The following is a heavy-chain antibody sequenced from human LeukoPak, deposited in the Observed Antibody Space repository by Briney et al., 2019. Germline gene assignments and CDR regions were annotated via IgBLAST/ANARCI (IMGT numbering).Heavy chain of an antibody. D-gene: IGHD2-15*01. J-gene: IGHJ5*02. Sequence: SETLSLTCAVYGGSFSGYYWSWIRQPPGKGLEWIGEINHSGSTNYNPSLKSRVTISVDTSKNQFSLKLSSVTAAGTAVYYCARDPYCSGGSCYLGWFDPWGQGTLVTVSS. CDR3: ARDPYCSGGSCYLGWFDP. CDR2: INHSGST. V-gene: IGHV4-34*01. CDR1: GGSFSGYY.